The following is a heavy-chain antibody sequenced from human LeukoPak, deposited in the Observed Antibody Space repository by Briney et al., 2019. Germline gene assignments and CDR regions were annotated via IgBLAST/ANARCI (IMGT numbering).Heavy chain of an antibody. CDR2: IYYSGST. V-gene: IGHV4-59*12. Sequence: SETLSLTCTVSGGSITSYYWSCIRQPPGKGLEWIGYIYYSGSTNYNPSLKSRVTISVDTSKNQFSLKLSSVTAADTAVYYCARGAMIAVAGRVFDYWGQGTLVTVSS. D-gene: IGHD6-19*01. CDR3: ARGAMIAVAGRVFDY. CDR1: GGSITSYY. J-gene: IGHJ4*02.